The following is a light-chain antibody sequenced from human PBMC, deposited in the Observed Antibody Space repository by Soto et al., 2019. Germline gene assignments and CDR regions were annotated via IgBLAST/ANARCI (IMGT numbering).Light chain of an antibody. Sequence: DIQLTQYPPTLSASVGDRVTITCRASQSIRYYLAWYQQMPGKAPKLLIYGASGLQSGVPSRFSGSGSGTEFTLTISSLQPDDFATYFCQHHNSYSQTFGQGTKVDIK. V-gene: IGKV1-5*01. CDR2: GAS. CDR1: QSIRYY. J-gene: IGKJ1*01. CDR3: QHHNSYSQT.